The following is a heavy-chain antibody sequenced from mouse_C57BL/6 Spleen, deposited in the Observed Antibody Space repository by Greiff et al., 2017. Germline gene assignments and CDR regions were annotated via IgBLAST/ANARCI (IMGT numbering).Heavy chain of an antibody. D-gene: IGHD1-1*01. CDR2: IRNKANNHAT. CDR1: GFTFSDAW. CDR3: TRILGYYGRYYYAMDY. J-gene: IGHJ4*01. V-gene: IGHV6-6*01. Sequence: EVKLMESGGGLVQPGGSMKLSCAASGFTFSDAWMDWVRQSPGKGLEWVAEIRNKANNHATYYAESVKGRFTISRDDSKSSVYLQMNSLRAEDTGIYYCTRILGYYGRYYYAMDYWGQGTSVTVSS.